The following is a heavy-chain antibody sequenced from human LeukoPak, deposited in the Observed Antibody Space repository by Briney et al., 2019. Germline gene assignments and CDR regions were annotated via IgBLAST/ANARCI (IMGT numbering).Heavy chain of an antibody. CDR1: GFTFNNYG. J-gene: IGHJ4*02. Sequence: PGKSLRLSCAASGFTFNNYGMHWVRQAPGKGLEWVAVISYDGRNIHYPDSVKGRFTISRDISTDTLWLQMDSLRTEDTAVYYWGKGPKRGTAAPFDYGAQGTRVTVSS. CDR2: ISYDGRNI. V-gene: IGHV3-30*18. D-gene: IGHD2-2*01. CDR3: GKGPKRGTAAPFDY.